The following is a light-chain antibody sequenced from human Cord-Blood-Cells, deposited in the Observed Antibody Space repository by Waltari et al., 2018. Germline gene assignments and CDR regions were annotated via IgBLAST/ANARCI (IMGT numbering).Light chain of an antibody. Sequence: QSALTQPASVSGSPGQSLTIPCTGTSSDVGSDSLVSWYQQHPGKAPKLMIYEVSKRPSGVSNRFSGSKSGNTASLTISGLQAEDEADYYCCSYAGSSTYVFGTGTKVTVL. CDR3: CSYAGSSTYV. CDR1: SSDVGSDSL. V-gene: IGLV2-23*02. J-gene: IGLJ1*01. CDR2: EVS.